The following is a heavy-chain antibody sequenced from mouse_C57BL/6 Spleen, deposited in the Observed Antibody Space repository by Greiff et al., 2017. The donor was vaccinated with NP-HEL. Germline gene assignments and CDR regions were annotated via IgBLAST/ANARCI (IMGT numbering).Heavy chain of an antibody. CDR2: ILPGSGST. J-gene: IGHJ4*01. CDR1: GYTFTGYW. V-gene: IGHV1-9*01. D-gene: IGHD2-12*01. CDR3: ARREDTNCLYYYAMDY. Sequence: QVQLQQSGAELMKPGASVKLSCKATGYTFTGYWIEWVKQRPGHGLEWIGEILPGSGSTNYTEKFKGKATFTADTSSNTAYMPLSSLTTEDSAIYYGARREDTNCLYYYAMDYWGQGTSVTVSS.